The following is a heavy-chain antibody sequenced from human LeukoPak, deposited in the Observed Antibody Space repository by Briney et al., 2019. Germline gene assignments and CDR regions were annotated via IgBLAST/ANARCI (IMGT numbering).Heavy chain of an antibody. V-gene: IGHV3-74*01. Sequence: GGSLTLSCAAFGFTFSSYWIHWVRQAPGKGPVCVSRINSDGTSTTYADPVKGRFTISRDSAKNTVYLQMNSLRAEDTAVYYCVRGGGADRPYGLDVWGQGTTVTVSS. J-gene: IGHJ6*02. D-gene: IGHD6-6*01. CDR1: GFTFSSYW. CDR3: VRGGGADRPYGLDV. CDR2: INSDGTST.